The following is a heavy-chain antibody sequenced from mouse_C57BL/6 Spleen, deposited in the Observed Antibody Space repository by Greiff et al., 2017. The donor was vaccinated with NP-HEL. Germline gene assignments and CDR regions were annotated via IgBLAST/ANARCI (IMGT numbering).Heavy chain of an antibody. J-gene: IGHJ2*01. Sequence: EVKLMESGGGLVQPGGSLSLSCAASGFTFTDYYMSWVRQPPGKALEWLGYIRNKANGYTTEYSASVKGRFTISRDNSQSILYLQMNALRAEDSATYYCARGSSYDYWGQGTTLTVSS. CDR1: GFTFTDYY. V-gene: IGHV7-3*01. CDR2: IRNKANGYTT. D-gene: IGHD1-1*01. CDR3: ARGSSYDY.